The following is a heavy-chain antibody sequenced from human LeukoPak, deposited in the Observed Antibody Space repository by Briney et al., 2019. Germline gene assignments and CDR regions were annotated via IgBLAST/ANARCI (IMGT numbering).Heavy chain of an antibody. CDR3: ATDGPGGQLWFH. D-gene: IGHD5-18*01. Sequence: ASVKVSCKVSGYTLTELSMHWVRQAPGKGLEWMGGFDPEDGETIYAQKFQGRVTMTEDTSTDTAYMELSSLRSEDTAVYYCATDGPGGQLWFHWGQGTLVTVSS. J-gene: IGHJ4*02. CDR2: FDPEDGET. V-gene: IGHV1-24*01. CDR1: GYTLTELS.